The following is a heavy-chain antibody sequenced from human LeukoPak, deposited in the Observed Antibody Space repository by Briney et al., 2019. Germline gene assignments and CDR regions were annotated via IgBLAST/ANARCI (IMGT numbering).Heavy chain of an antibody. CDR2: INPSGGST. Sequence: ASVKVSCKASGYTFTSYYMHWVRQAPGQGLEWMGIINPSGGSTSYAQKFQGRVTITRDTSASTAYMELSSLRSEDTAVYYCARFQSIAAASSWGQGTLVTVSS. CDR1: GYTFTSYY. D-gene: IGHD6-13*01. J-gene: IGHJ5*02. V-gene: IGHV1-46*01. CDR3: ARFQSIAAASS.